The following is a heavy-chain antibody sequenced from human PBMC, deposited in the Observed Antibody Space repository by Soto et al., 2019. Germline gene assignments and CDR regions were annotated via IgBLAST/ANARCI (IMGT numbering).Heavy chain of an antibody. CDR2: FDPEDGET. CDR3: ATVDGYNVNFDY. J-gene: IGHJ4*02. CDR1: GYTLTELS. Sequence: ASVKVSCKVSGYTLTELSMHWVLQAPGKGLEWMGGFDPEDGETIYAQKFQGRVTMTEDTSTDTAYMELSSLRSEDTAVYYCATVDGYNVNFDYWGQGTLVTVSS. V-gene: IGHV1-24*01. D-gene: IGHD6-25*01.